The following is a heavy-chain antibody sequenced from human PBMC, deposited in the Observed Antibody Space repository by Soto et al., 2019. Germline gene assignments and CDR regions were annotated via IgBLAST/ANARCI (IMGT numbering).Heavy chain of an antibody. D-gene: IGHD4-4*01. CDR3: AMTVTTLYNLFDP. CDR1: GGSISGYY. V-gene: IGHV4-59*08. Sequence: QVQLQESGPGLVKPSETLSLTCTVSGGSISGYYWSWIRQSPEKGLEWIGHVYYSGSTKYNPSLKSRVTISVDTSKHLFSLNLRSVTAADTAVYYCAMTVTTLYNLFDPWGQGILVTVSS. J-gene: IGHJ5*02. CDR2: VYYSGST.